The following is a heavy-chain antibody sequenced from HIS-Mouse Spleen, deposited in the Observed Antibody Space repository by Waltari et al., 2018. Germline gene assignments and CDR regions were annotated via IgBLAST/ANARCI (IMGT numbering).Heavy chain of an antibody. CDR1: GCTFSSYA. Sequence: QVQLVESGGGVVQPGRSLRLSCAASGCTFSSYAMHWVRQAPGKGLEWVAVISYDGSNKYYADSVKGRFTISRDNSKNTLYLQMNSLRAEDTAVYYCARRYSGYDLGYWGQGTLVTVSS. CDR3: ARRYSGYDLGY. D-gene: IGHD5-12*01. CDR2: ISYDGSNK. J-gene: IGHJ4*02. V-gene: IGHV3-30*04.